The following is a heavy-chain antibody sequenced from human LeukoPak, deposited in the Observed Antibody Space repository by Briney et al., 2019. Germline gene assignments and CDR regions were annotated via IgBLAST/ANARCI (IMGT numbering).Heavy chain of an antibody. Sequence: PGGSLRLSCAASVFTFSFAAMIWLRQAPGKGLEWVSLIGASGESTYYADSVKGRFTISRDNSKNTLYLRMNSLRAEDTAVYYCARDWGWLQSGDGGVDIWGQGTMVTVSS. D-gene: IGHD5-24*01. V-gene: IGHV3-23*01. J-gene: IGHJ3*02. CDR3: ARDWGWLQSGDGGVDI. CDR2: IGASGEST. CDR1: VFTFSFAA.